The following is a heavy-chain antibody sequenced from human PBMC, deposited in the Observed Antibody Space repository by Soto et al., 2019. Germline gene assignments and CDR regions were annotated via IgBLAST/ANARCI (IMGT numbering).Heavy chain of an antibody. J-gene: IGHJ6*02. CDR3: AREAGGYSGYDKPYSDYYGMDV. CDR2: ISYDGSNK. D-gene: IGHD5-12*01. Sequence: QVQLVASGGGVVQPGRSLRLSCAASGFTFSSYAMHWVRQAPGKGLEWVAVISYDGSNKYYADSVKGRFTISRDNSKNTLYLQMNSLRAEDTAVYYCAREAGGYSGYDKPYSDYYGMDVWGQGTTVTVSS. CDR1: GFTFSSYA. V-gene: IGHV3-30-3*01.